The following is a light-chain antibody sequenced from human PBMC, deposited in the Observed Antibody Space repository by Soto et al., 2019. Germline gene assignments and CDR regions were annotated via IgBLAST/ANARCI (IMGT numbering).Light chain of an antibody. V-gene: IGKV1-8*01. CDR2: GVS. CDR1: QDIPRY. CDR3: QQYYIYRT. Sequence: AIRMTQSPSSLSASAGDRVTITCRASQDIPRYLAWYQQKPGKAPKLLIYGVSALQTGVPSRFSGSGSGTDFTLTISGLQSEDFATYYCQQYYIYRTFGQGTKVEMK. J-gene: IGKJ1*01.